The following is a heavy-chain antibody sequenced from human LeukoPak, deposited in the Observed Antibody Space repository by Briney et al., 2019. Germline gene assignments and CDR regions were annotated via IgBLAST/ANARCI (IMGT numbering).Heavy chain of an antibody. CDR3: AKGLVPAAIGWFDP. J-gene: IGHJ5*02. V-gene: IGHV3-9*01. D-gene: IGHD2-2*02. CDR1: GFTFDDYA. CDR2: ISWNSGSI. Sequence: GRSLRLSCAASGFTFDDYAVHWVRQAPGKGLEWVSGISWNSGSIGYADSVKGRFTISRDNAKNSLYLQMNSLRAEDTALYYCAKGLVPAAIGWFDPWGQGTLVTVSS.